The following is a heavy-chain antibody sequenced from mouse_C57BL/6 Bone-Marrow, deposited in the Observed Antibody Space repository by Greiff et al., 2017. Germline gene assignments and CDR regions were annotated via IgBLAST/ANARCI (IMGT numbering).Heavy chain of an antibody. CDR2: ISSGGSYT. CDR1: GFTFSSYG. CDR3: ARLLRYFDY. V-gene: IGHV5-6*01. D-gene: IGHD1-1*01. J-gene: IGHJ2*01. Sequence: EVQGVESGGDLVKPGGSLKLSCAASGFTFSSYGMSWVRQTPDKRLEWVATISSGGSYTYYPDSVKGRFTISRDNAKNTLYLQMSSLKSEDTAMYYCARLLRYFDYWGQGTTLTVSS.